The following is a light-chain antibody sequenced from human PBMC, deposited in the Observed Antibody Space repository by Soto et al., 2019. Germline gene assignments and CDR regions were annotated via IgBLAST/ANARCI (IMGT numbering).Light chain of an antibody. V-gene: IGKV3-20*01. CDR2: GAY. CDR1: QSVSSSY. J-gene: IGKJ4*01. Sequence: EIVLTKSPGTLSLSQGERATLSCRASQSVSSSYLAWYQQKPGQAHRLLIYGAYSRATGIQDRFSGSGSGTDFTLTIRSLQPEDFATYYCKQLNSYPVTFGGGTKVDI. CDR3: KQLNSYPVT.